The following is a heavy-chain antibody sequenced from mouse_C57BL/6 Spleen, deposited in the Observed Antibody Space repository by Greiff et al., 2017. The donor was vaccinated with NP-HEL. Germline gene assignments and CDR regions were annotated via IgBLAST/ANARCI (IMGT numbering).Heavy chain of an antibody. Sequence: VQLQQPGAELVKPGASVKMSCKASGYTFTSYWITWVKQRPGQGLEWIGDIYPGSGSTNYNEKFKSKATLTVDTSSSTAYMQLSSLTSEDSAVYYCAREGGIYYYGSSPAWFAYWGQGTLVTVSA. J-gene: IGHJ3*01. CDR2: IYPGSGST. CDR3: AREGGIYYYGSSPAWFAY. V-gene: IGHV1-55*01. D-gene: IGHD1-1*01. CDR1: GYTFTSYW.